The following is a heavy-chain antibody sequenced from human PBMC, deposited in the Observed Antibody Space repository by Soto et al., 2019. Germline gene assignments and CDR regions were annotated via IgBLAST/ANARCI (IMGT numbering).Heavy chain of an antibody. CDR1: GGSVSSGSYY. CDR2: IYYSGST. Sequence: SETLSLTCTVSGGSVSSGSYYWSWIRQPPGKGLEWIGYIYYSGSTNYNPSLKSRVTISVDTSKNQSSLKLSSVTAADTAVYYCARVEGAAAGTFGYYYYYGMDVWGQGTTVTVSS. J-gene: IGHJ6*02. D-gene: IGHD6-13*01. V-gene: IGHV4-61*01. CDR3: ARVEGAAAGTFGYYYYYGMDV.